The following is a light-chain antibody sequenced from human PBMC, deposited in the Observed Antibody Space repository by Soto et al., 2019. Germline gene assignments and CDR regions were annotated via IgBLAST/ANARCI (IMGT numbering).Light chain of an antibody. J-gene: IGKJ4*01. Sequence: EIVLTQSPGALSLSPGERGTLSCRASQSVSSTYLAWYQQKPGQAPRLLIYGASSRATGIPDRFSGSGSGTDFTLTISRLEPEDFAVYYCQQYGSSPPLTFGGGTKVDIK. CDR3: QQYGSSPPLT. V-gene: IGKV3-20*01. CDR1: QSVSSTY. CDR2: GAS.